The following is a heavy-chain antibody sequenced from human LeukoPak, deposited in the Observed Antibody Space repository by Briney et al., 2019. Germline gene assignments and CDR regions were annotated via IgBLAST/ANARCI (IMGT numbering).Heavy chain of an antibody. CDR3: ARGDCTNGVCPIDY. V-gene: IGHV3-53*01. CDR2: IYSGGST. CDR1: GFTVSSNY. Sequence: PGGSLRLSCAASGFTVSSNYMSWVRQAPGKGLEWVSVIYSGGSTYYADSVKGRFTISRDNSKNTLYLQMNSLRAEDTAVYYCARGDCTNGVCPIDYWGQGTLVTVSS. D-gene: IGHD2-8*01. J-gene: IGHJ4*02.